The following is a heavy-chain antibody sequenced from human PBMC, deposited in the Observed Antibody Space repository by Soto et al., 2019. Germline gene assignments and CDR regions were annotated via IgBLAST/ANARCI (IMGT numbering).Heavy chain of an antibody. Sequence: ASVKVSCKASGYTFTSYATHWVRQARGQRLEWMGWINAGNGNTKYSQKFQGRVTITRDTSASTAYMELSSLRSEDTAVYYCARDPGAIAVAGTQGAFDIWGQGTMVTVSS. J-gene: IGHJ3*02. CDR1: GYTFTSYA. CDR2: INAGNGNT. D-gene: IGHD6-19*01. CDR3: ARDPGAIAVAGTQGAFDI. V-gene: IGHV1-3*01.